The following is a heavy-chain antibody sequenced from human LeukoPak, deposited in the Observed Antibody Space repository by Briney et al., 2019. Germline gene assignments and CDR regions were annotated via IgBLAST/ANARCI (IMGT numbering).Heavy chain of an antibody. Sequence: ASVKGSCKASGYTFTGYYMHWVRQAPGQGLEWMGWINPNSGVTNYAQKFQGRVTMTRDTSISTAYMELSRLTSDDTAVYYCAREGEGVVTAIDYWGQGTLLTVSS. CDR2: INPNSGVT. J-gene: IGHJ4*02. CDR1: GYTFTGYY. CDR3: AREGEGVVTAIDY. D-gene: IGHD2-21*02. V-gene: IGHV1-2*02.